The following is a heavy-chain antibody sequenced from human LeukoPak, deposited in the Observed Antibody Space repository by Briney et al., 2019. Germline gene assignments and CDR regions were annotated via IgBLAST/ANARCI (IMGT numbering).Heavy chain of an antibody. V-gene: IGHV3-30*03. D-gene: IGHD2-21*02. CDR1: GFTFSSYG. Sequence: PGGSLRLSCAASGFTFSSYGMHWVRQAPGKGLEWVAVISYDGTNKYYADSVKGRFTISRDNSKNTLYLQMNSLRAEDTAVYYCARARLGVVTAIRALDIWGQGTMVTVSS. CDR3: ARARLGVVTAIRALDI. CDR2: ISYDGTNK. J-gene: IGHJ3*02.